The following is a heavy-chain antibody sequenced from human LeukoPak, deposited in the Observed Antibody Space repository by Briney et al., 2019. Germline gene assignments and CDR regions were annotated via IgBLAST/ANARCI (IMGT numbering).Heavy chain of an antibody. D-gene: IGHD3-22*01. CDR2: ISAYNGNT. CDR1: GYTSTSYG. CDR3: ARDEAHVYYYDSSGYPSFDY. V-gene: IGHV1-18*01. J-gene: IGHJ4*02. Sequence: ASVKVSCKASGYTSTSYGISWVRQAPGQGLEWMGWISAYNGNTNYAQKLQGRVTMTTDTSTSTAYMKLRSLRSDDTAVYYCARDEAHVYYYDSSGYPSFDYWGQGTLVTVSS.